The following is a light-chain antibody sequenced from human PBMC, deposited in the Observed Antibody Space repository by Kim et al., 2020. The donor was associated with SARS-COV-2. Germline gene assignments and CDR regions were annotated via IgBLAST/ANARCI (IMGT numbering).Light chain of an antibody. CDR2: AAS. CDR1: LLINNY. CDR3: QHYGDPPYT. V-gene: IGKV1-33*01. Sequence: SASVGDRVTLTCQASLLINNYLNWYQQKPGKAPKLLIYAASTLQTGVPARFSGSGSGTQFTLTISSLQAEDIATYYCQHYGDPPYTFGRGTRLEI. J-gene: IGKJ2*01.